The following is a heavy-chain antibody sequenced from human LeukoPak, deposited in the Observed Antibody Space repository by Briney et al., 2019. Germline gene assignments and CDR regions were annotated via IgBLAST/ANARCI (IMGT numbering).Heavy chain of an antibody. D-gene: IGHD5-18*01. CDR1: RGSISSGSYY. J-gene: IGHJ4*02. Sequence: SETLSLTCTVSRGSISSGSYYWSWIRQSAGKGLEWIGRIYTSGTTNYNPSLKSRVTISLDTSKNQFSLKLTSLTAADTAVYYCARGGNTAMVKPHYYFDYWGQGTLVTVSS. CDR3: ARGGNTAMVKPHYYFDY. CDR2: IYTSGTT. V-gene: IGHV4-61*02.